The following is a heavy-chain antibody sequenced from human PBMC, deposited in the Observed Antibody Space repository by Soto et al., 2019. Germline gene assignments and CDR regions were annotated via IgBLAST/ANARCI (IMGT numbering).Heavy chain of an antibody. D-gene: IGHD2-15*01. CDR1: GFTFSTYA. CDR3: AKSKGVEVEAAYYFDY. Sequence: EVQLLESGGGLVQPGGSLRLSCAASGFTFSTYATNWVRQAPGKGLEYVSGISGSGDTTYSADSVKGRFAISRDNSKSTVYLQMNSLRAEDTAVYFCAKSKGVEVEAAYYFDYWGQGTLVTVSS. V-gene: IGHV3-23*01. CDR2: ISGSGDTT. J-gene: IGHJ4*02.